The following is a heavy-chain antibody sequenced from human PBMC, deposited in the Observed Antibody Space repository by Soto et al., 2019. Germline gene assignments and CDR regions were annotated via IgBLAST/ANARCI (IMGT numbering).Heavy chain of an antibody. CDR3: VRENSGWSRAQGY. D-gene: IGHD6-19*01. Sequence: EMPLVESGGGLAQPGGSLRLSCAASGFTVSSDHMSWVRQVPGKGLEWVSVIYVGGDTFYADSVKGRFTISRDNSKNTLYLQMDGLRAEDTAIYYRVRENSGWSRAQGYWGQGTLVTVSS. CDR2: IYVGGDT. V-gene: IGHV3-66*01. CDR1: GFTVSSDH. J-gene: IGHJ4*02.